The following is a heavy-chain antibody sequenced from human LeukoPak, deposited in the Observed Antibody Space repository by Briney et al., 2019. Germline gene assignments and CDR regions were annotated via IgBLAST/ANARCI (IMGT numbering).Heavy chain of an antibody. CDR2: ISSSSSYI. CDR3: AGSYSSSQNDY. J-gene: IGHJ4*02. V-gene: IGHV3-21*01. CDR1: GFTFSSYS. Sequence: GGSLRLSCAASGFTFSSYSMNWVRQAPGKGLEWVSSISSSSSYIYYADSVKSRFTISRDNAKNSLYLQMNSLRAEDTAVYYCAGSYSSSQNDYWGQGTLVTVSS. D-gene: IGHD6-6*01.